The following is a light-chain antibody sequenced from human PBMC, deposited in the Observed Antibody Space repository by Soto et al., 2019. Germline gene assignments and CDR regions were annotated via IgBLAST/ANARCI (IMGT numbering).Light chain of an antibody. CDR1: QVITRD. CDR3: LQHNSYPYT. CDR2: AAS. V-gene: IGKV1-17*01. Sequence: DIQMTQSPSSLSASVGDRVSITCRASQVITRDLAWYQQKPGKAPKRLIYAASSLQSGVPSRFSGSGSGTEFTLTISSLQPEDFATYYCLQHNSYPYTFGQGTRLEIK. J-gene: IGKJ2*01.